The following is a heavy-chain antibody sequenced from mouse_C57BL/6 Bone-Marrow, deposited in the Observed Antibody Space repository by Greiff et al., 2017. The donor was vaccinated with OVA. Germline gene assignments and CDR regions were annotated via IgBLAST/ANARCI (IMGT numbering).Heavy chain of an antibody. CDR1: GYTFTSYW. V-gene: IGHV1-59*01. CDR3: AREGVTTVVAPQAWFAY. Sequence: QVQLQQSGAELVRPGTSVKLSCKASGYTFTSYWMHWVKQRPGQGLEWIGVIDPSDSYTNYNQKFKGKATLTVDTSSSTAYMQLSSLTSEDSAVYYGAREGVTTVVAPQAWFAYWGQGTQVTVSA. CDR2: IDPSDSYT. D-gene: IGHD1-1*01. J-gene: IGHJ3*01.